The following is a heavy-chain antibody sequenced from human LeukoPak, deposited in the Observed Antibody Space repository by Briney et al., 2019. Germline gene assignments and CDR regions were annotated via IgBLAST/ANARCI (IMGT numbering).Heavy chain of an antibody. CDR2: ISETGRST. Sequence: GGSLRLSCVASGFTFSTFAMNWVRQAPGKGLEWVSTISETGRSTYYADSVKGRFTISRDNSKNTLYLQMNSLRAEDTAVYYCARDQDSSGYYHFDYWGQGTLVTVSS. J-gene: IGHJ4*02. D-gene: IGHD3-22*01. CDR1: GFTFSTFA. V-gene: IGHV3-23*01. CDR3: ARDQDSSGYYHFDY.